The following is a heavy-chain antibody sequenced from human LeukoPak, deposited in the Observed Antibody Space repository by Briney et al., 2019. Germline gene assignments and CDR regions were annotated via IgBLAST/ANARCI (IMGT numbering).Heavy chain of an antibody. V-gene: IGHV3-23*01. CDR2: IGGSGGST. Sequence: GGSLRLSCAASGFTFSSYAMSWVRQAPGKGLEWVSAIGGSGGSTYYADSVKGRFTISRDNSNNTVFLEMNSLTADDTAVYFCARDSAGNQYSSGNFDLWGQGTLVTVSS. CDR1: GFTFSSYA. CDR3: ARDSAGNQYSSGNFDL. D-gene: IGHD3-10*01. J-gene: IGHJ4*02.